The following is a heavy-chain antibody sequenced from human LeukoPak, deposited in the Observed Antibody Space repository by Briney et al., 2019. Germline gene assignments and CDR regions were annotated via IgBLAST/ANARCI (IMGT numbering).Heavy chain of an antibody. CDR2: INHSGST. D-gene: IGHD3-3*01. J-gene: IGHJ4*02. CDR1: GGSFSGYY. V-gene: IGHV4-34*01. CDR3: ARAKSPGWNFDY. Sequence: SETLSLTCAVYGGSFSGYYWSWIRQPPGKGLEWIGEINHSGSTNYNPSLKSRVTISVDTSKNQFSLKLSSVTAADTAVYYCARAKSPGWNFDYWGQGTLVTVSS.